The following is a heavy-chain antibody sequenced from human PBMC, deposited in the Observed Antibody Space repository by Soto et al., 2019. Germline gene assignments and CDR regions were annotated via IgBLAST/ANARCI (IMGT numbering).Heavy chain of an antibody. CDR3: ARYSGYDLWSWFDP. D-gene: IGHD5-12*01. CDR1: GYTFTSYG. V-gene: IGHV1-18*01. Sequence: GASVKVSCKASGYTFTSYGINWVRQAPGQGLEWMGWISAYNGNTNYAQKLQGRVTMTTDTSTSTAYMELRSLRSDDTAVYYYARYSGYDLWSWFDPWGQGTLVTVSS. CDR2: ISAYNGNT. J-gene: IGHJ5*02.